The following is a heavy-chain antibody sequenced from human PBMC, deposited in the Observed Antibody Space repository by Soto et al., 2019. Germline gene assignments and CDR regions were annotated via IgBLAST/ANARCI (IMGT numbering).Heavy chain of an antibody. CDR3: ARDGYDGSGSPYPAY. D-gene: IGHD3-10*01. Sequence: SETLSLTCTVSGGSMSEYFWSWVRQSPGKGLEWIGYIYYLGSTDYNPSLKSRVTISVDTSKRQFSLKLSSVTAADTAIYYCARDGYDGSGSPYPAYWGPGIQITVSS. J-gene: IGHJ4*02. CDR2: IYYLGST. V-gene: IGHV4-59*01. CDR1: GGSMSEYF.